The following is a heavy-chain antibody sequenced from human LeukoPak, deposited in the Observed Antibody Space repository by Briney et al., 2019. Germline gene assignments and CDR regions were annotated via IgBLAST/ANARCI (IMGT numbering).Heavy chain of an antibody. CDR3: ARSQLGAFDI. J-gene: IGHJ3*02. D-gene: IGHD2-2*01. CDR2: IKQDGSEK. Sequence: GGSLRLSCAASGFTFSRYWMSGVRQAPGKGLNWVANIKQDGSEKYYVDSVKGRFTISRDNAKNSLYLQMNSLRAEDTAVYYCARSQLGAFDIWGQGTMVTVSS. V-gene: IGHV3-7*04. CDR1: GFTFSRYW.